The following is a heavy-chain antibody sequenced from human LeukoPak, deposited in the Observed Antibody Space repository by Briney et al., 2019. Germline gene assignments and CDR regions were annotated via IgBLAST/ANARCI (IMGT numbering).Heavy chain of an antibody. V-gene: IGHV3-23*01. J-gene: IGHJ4*02. CDR2: ISGSGGST. Sequence: GGSLRLSCSASGFTFSSDAMSWVRQAPGKGLEWVSAISGSGGSTYYADSVKGRFTISRDNSKNTLYLQMNSLRAEDTAVYYCARDGGRAVAGPTFDYWGQGTLVTVSS. CDR3: ARDGGRAVAGPTFDY. D-gene: IGHD6-19*01. CDR1: GFTFSSDA.